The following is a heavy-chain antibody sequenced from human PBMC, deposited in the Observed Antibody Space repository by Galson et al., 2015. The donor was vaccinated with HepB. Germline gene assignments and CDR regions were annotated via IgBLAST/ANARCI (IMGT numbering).Heavy chain of an antibody. CDR2: IIPILGIA. D-gene: IGHD4-17*01. J-gene: IGHJ4*02. CDR3: ARKDYGATPERDY. V-gene: IGHV1-69*02. CDR1: GGTFSSYT. Sequence: SVKVSCKASGGTFSSYTISWVRQAPGQGLEWMGRIIPILGIANYAQKFQGRVTITADKSTSTAYMELSSLRSEDTAVYYCARKDYGATPERDYWGQGTLVTVSS.